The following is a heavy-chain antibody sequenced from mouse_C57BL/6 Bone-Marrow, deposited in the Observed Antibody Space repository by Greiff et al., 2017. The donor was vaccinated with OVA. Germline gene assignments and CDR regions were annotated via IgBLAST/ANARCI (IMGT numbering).Heavy chain of an antibody. CDR3: AILRYGYFDV. CDR2: IHPNSGST. D-gene: IGHD1-1*01. CDR1: GYTFTSYW. V-gene: IGHV1-64*01. Sequence: QVQLQQSGAELVKPGASVKLSCKASGYTFTSYWMHWVKQRPGQGLEWIGMIHPNSGSTNYNEKFKSKATLTVDKSSSTAYMQLSSLTSEDSAVYYCAILRYGYFDVWGTGTTVTVSS. J-gene: IGHJ1*03.